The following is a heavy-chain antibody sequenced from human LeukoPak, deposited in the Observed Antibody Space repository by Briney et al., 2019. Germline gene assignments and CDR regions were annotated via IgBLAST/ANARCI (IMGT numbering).Heavy chain of an antibody. Sequence: SQTLSLTCTVSGGSISSDGYYWSWIRQHPGKGLEWIGAIYYTGSTYYNPSLKSRATISVDTSKNHFSLKLTSVTAADTAVYYCARGTGVAAAADFDPWGQGTLVTVSS. CDR1: GGSISSDGYY. J-gene: IGHJ5*02. D-gene: IGHD6-13*01. CDR3: ARGTGVAAAADFDP. V-gene: IGHV4-31*03. CDR2: IYYTGST.